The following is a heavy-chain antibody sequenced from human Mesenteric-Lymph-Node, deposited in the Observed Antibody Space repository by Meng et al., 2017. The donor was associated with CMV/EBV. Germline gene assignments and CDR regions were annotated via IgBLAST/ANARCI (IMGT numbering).Heavy chain of an antibody. D-gene: IGHD2-2*01. J-gene: IGHJ4*02. CDR3: ARDVWEDQLLPFDY. V-gene: IGHV3-21*01. CDR2: ISSSSSYI. CDR1: GFTFSSYE. Sequence: GGSLRLSCAASGFTFSSYEMNWVRQAPGKGLEWVSSISSSSSYIYYADSVKGRFTISRDNAKNSLYLQMNSLRAEDTAVYYCARDVWEDQLLPFDYWGQGTLVTVSS.